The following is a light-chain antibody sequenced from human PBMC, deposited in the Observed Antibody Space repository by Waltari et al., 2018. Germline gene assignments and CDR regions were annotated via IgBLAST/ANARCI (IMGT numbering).Light chain of an antibody. CDR2: YDK. CDR3: QVWDSSTSHVV. V-gene: IGLV3-21*01. CDR1: NIASKS. J-gene: IGLJ2*01. Sequence: SYVLTQPPSVSVAPGMTARITCGGNNIASKSVHWYRQSPGQAPVLVIFYDKDRPARIPERFSGSNSGTTATPTISRVEAGDEADYYCQVWDSSTSHVVFGAGTKLTVL.